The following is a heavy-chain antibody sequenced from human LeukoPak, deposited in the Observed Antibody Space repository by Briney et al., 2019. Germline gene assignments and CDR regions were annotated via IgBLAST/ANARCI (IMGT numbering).Heavy chain of an antibody. CDR1: GESLNSYY. Sequence: PSETLSLTCAVYGESLNSYYWSWVRQPPGEGLEWIGEIYESGTTEYNPSLKSRVTISMVPSKQQFSLKLSSVTAADTAVYHCARQGGSAMVDFDYWGQGTLVTVSS. CDR3: ARQGGSAMVDFDY. D-gene: IGHD5-18*01. V-gene: IGHV4-34*01. J-gene: IGHJ4*02. CDR2: IYESGTT.